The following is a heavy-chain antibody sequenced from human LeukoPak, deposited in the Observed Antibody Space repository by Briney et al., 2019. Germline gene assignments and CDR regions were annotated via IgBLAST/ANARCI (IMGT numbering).Heavy chain of an antibody. Sequence: GGSLRLSCAASGFTVSSNYMSWVRQAPGKGLEWVSVIYSGGSTYYADSVKGRFTISRDNSKNTLYLQMNSLRAEDTAVYYCARGGVKWLVQEYYFDYWGQGTLVTVSS. CDR2: IYSGGST. V-gene: IGHV3-53*01. CDR1: GFTVSSNY. D-gene: IGHD6-19*01. CDR3: ARGGVKWLVQEYYFDY. J-gene: IGHJ4*02.